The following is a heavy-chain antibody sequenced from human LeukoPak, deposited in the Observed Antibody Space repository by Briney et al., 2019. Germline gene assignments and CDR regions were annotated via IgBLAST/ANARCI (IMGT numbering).Heavy chain of an antibody. D-gene: IGHD2-21*02. J-gene: IGHJ5*02. Sequence: GGSLRLSCAASGFTFDNYGMHWVRQAPGKGLEWVAVISYDGSNKYYADSVKGRFTLSRDNSKNTLYLQMNSLRAEDTAVYYCARDRPYRGGIIVVVTATSIYNWFDPWGQGTLVTVSS. V-gene: IGHV3-30*19. CDR3: ARDRPYRGGIIVVVTATSIYNWFDP. CDR1: GFTFDNYG. CDR2: ISYDGSNK.